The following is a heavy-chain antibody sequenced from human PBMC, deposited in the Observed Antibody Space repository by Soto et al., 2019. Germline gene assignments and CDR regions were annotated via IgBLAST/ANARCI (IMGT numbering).Heavy chain of an antibody. CDR1: GFTFSSYW. J-gene: IGHJ4*02. CDR2: IKQDASEK. D-gene: IGHD4-17*01. CDR3: ARDRYGDYGCFDY. V-gene: IGHV3-7*01. Sequence: EVQLVESGGGLVQPGGSLRLSCAASGFTFSSYWMSWVRQAPGKGLEWVANIKQDASEKYYVDSVKGRFTISRDNAKNSLYLQMNSLRAEDTAVYYCARDRYGDYGCFDYWGQGTLVTVSS.